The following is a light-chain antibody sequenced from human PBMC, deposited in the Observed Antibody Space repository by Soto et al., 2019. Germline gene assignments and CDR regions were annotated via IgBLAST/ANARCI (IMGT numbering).Light chain of an antibody. CDR1: QSISSW. CDR2: DAS. J-gene: IGKJ4*01. V-gene: IGKV1-5*01. CDR3: QQYNSYLT. Sequence: DIQMTQSPSTLSASVGDRVTITCRASQSISSWFAWYQQKPGKAPKLLIYDASSLESGVPSRFSGSGSETEFTLTISSLQPDDFATYYCQQYNSYLTFGGGTKVE.